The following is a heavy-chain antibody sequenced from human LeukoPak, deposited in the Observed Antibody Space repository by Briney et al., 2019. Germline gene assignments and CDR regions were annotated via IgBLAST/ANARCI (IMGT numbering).Heavy chain of an antibody. J-gene: IGHJ3*02. CDR1: GFTFSNAW. CDR3: ARGPSCSGGVCPGAFDI. V-gene: IGHV3-15*01. CDR2: IKSKTDGGTT. Sequence: GGSLRLSCAASGFTFSNAWMSWVRQAPGKGLEWVGRIKSKTDGGTTDYAAPVKGRFTISRDDSKNTLYLQMNSLKTEDTAVYYCARGPSCSGGVCPGAFDIWGQGTMVTVSS. D-gene: IGHD2-8*02.